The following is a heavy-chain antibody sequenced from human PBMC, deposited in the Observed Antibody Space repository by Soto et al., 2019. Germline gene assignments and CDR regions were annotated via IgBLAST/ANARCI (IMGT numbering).Heavy chain of an antibody. D-gene: IGHD4-4*01. CDR1: GFTVSSNY. CDR3: ARDYSISRYYGMDV. CDR2: IYSGGSA. Sequence: EVQLVETGGGLTQPGGSLRLSCAASGFTVSSNYMSWVRQAPGKGLEWVSLIYSGGSAYYADSVKGRFTISRDNSENTVYLQMNSLRAEDTAVYYCARDYSISRYYGMDVWGQGTTVTVSS. J-gene: IGHJ6*02. V-gene: IGHV3-53*02.